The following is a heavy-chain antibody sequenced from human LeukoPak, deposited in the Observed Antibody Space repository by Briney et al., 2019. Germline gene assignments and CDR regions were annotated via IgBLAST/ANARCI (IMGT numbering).Heavy chain of an antibody. CDR2: INWNGGIT. D-gene: IGHD5-12*01. CDR1: GFTFDDYG. V-gene: IGHV3-20*04. Sequence: RPGGSLRLSCAASGFTFDDYGVSWVRQAPGKGLEWVSGINWNGGITGYADSVKGRFTISRDNAKNSLYLQMNSLRAEDTALYYCARGSRGYSGYGYFDYWGQGTLVTVPS. J-gene: IGHJ4*02. CDR3: ARGSRGYSGYGYFDY.